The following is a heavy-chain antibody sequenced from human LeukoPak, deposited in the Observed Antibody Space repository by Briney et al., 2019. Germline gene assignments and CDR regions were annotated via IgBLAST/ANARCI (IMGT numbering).Heavy chain of an antibody. D-gene: IGHD3-22*01. J-gene: IGHJ2*01. Sequence: PSETLSLTCTVSGGSISSYYWSWIRQPPGKGLEWIGYIYYSGSTNYNPSLKSRVTISLDTSKNQFSLKLSSVTAADTAVYYCARYFDSSGWNYYFDLWGRGTLVTVSS. CDR2: IYYSGST. CDR3: ARYFDSSGWNYYFDL. V-gene: IGHV4-59*01. CDR1: GGSISSYY.